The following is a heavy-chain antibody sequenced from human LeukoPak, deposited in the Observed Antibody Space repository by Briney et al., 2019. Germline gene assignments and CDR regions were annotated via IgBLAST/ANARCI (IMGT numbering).Heavy chain of an antibody. CDR2: INHSGST. D-gene: IGHD3-3*01. J-gene: IGHJ5*02. V-gene: IGHV4-34*01. Sequence: SETLSLTCAVYGGSFSGYYWSWIRQPPGKGLEWIGEINHSGSTNYTPSLKSRVTISVGTSKNQFSLKLSSVTAADTAVYYCARVGRSGYRYNWFDPWGQGTLVTVSS. CDR3: ARVGRSGYRYNWFDP. CDR1: GGSFSGYY.